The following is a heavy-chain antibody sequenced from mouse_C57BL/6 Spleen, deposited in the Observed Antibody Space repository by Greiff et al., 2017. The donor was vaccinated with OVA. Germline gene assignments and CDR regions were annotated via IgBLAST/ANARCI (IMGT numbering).Heavy chain of an antibody. V-gene: IGHV6-3*01. CDR2: IRLKSDNYAT. Sequence: EVKVEESGGGLVQPGGSMKLSCVASGFTFSNYWMNWVRQSPEKGLEWVAQIRLKSDNYATHYAESVKGRFTISRDESKSSVYLQMNNFSAAVTGFFFCTVIYYVYAVFAYWGQGTLVTVSA. CDR3: TVIYYVYAVFAY. D-gene: IGHD2-2*01. CDR1: GFTFSNYW. J-gene: IGHJ3*01.